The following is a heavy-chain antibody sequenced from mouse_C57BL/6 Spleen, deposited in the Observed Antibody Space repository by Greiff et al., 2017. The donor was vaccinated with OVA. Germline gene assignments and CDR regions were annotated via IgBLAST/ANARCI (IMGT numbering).Heavy chain of an antibody. CDR1: GYTFTSYW. J-gene: IGHJ2*01. V-gene: IGHV1-52*01. Sequence: QVQLQQSGAELVRPGSSVKLSCKASGYTFTSYWMHWVKQRPIQGLEWIGNIDPSDSETDYNQKFKDKATLTVDKSSSTAYMQLSSLPSEDSAVYYCARGYYGSSYPEDYFDYWGQGTTLTVSS. CDR2: IDPSDSET. D-gene: IGHD1-1*01. CDR3: ARGYYGSSYPEDYFDY.